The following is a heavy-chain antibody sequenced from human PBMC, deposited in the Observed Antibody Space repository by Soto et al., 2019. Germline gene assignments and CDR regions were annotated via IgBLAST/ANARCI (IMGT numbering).Heavy chain of an antibody. J-gene: IGHJ4*02. Sequence: SETLSLTCAVSGGSISSGGYSWSWIRQPPGKGLEWIGYIYYSGSTNYNPSLKSRVTISVDTSKNQFSLKLSSVTAADTAVYYCARRYGGNLDYWGQGTLVTVSS. CDR1: GGSISSGGYS. D-gene: IGHD1-26*01. V-gene: IGHV4-61*08. CDR2: IYYSGST. CDR3: ARRYGGNLDY.